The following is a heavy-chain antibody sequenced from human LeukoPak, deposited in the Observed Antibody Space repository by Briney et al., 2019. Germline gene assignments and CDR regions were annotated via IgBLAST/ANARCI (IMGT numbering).Heavy chain of an antibody. D-gene: IGHD3-10*01. CDR1: GDSMSSYY. CDR2: IFYSGST. CDR3: AREPQGYYGSGSYFDY. J-gene: IGHJ4*02. V-gene: IGHV4-59*01. Sequence: SETLSLTCTVSGDSMSSYYWSWIRQPPGKGLEWIAYIFYSGSTSYNPSLKGRVAISMNTSRNQFSLKLSSVTAADTAVYYCAREPQGYYGSGSYFDYWGQGTLVTVSS.